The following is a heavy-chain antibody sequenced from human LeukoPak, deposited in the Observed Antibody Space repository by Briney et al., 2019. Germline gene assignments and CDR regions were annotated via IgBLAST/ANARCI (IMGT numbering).Heavy chain of an antibody. D-gene: IGHD6-13*01. J-gene: IGHJ4*02. CDR3: AKLGSSRYPDY. CDR2: ITGNAGSL. Sequence: GGSLRLSCAASGFTFSSNAMSWVRQTPGKGLEWVSAITGNAGSLYYADSVKGRFTISRDNSKNTLSLQMDSLRVDDTAVYYCAKLGSSRYPDYWGQGTLVTVSS. V-gene: IGHV3-23*01. CDR1: GFTFSSNA.